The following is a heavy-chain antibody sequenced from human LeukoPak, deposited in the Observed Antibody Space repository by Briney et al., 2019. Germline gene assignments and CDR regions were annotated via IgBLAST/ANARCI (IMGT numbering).Heavy chain of an antibody. Sequence: ASVKVSCKASGYTFTSHGFGWVRQAPGQGLEWMGWISAYSGYTNYALNLQGRVTMTTDTSATTAYMELSSLRSDDTAVYYCASTEARTNYFDYWGQGTLVTVSS. CDR2: ISAYSGYT. D-gene: IGHD1-7*01. J-gene: IGHJ4*02. CDR1: GYTFTSHG. V-gene: IGHV1-18*01. CDR3: ASTEARTNYFDY.